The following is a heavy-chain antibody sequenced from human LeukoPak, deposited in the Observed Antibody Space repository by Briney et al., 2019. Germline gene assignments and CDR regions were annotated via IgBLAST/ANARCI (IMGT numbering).Heavy chain of an antibody. V-gene: IGHV3-30*18. CDR3: AKDRRGYCSGGSCYPGDY. D-gene: IGHD2-15*01. J-gene: IGHJ4*02. CDR1: GFTFISYG. Sequence: GGSLRLSCAASGFTFISYGMHWVRQAPGKGLEWVAVISYDGSNKYYADSVKGRFTISRDNSKNTLYLQMNSLRAEDTAVYYCAKDRRGYCSGGSCYPGDYWGQGTLVTVSS. CDR2: ISYDGSNK.